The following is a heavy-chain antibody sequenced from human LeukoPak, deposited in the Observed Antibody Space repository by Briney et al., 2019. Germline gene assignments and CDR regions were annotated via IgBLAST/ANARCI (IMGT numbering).Heavy chain of an antibody. CDR3: ARHEWGITNAFDI. CDR1: GGSISTYY. J-gene: IGHJ3*02. D-gene: IGHD1-14*01. V-gene: IGHV4-59*08. Sequence: SETLSLTCTVSGGSISTYYWTWIRQPPGKGLEWIGYIYYSGSTYYNPSLKSRVTISVDTSKNQFSLRLSSVTAADTAVYYCARHEWGITNAFDIWGQGTMVTVSS. CDR2: IYYSGST.